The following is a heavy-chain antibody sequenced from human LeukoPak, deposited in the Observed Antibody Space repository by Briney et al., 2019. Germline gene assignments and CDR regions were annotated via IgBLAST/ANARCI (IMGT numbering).Heavy chain of an antibody. CDR3: VRDWTGDDDF. Sequence: GGSLRLSCEASVFTLSTSWMSWVRHAPGKGLECVANIKEDVGEENYVDSVKGRFSISRDNAKNSVYLKMNSLRAEDTAIYYCVRDWTGDDDFWGQGTLVTVSS. CDR1: VFTLSTSW. CDR2: IKEDVGEE. D-gene: IGHD3-10*01. V-gene: IGHV3-7*01. J-gene: IGHJ4*02.